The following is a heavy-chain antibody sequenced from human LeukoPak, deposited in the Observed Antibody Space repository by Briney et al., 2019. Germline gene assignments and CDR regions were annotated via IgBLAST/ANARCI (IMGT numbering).Heavy chain of an antibody. D-gene: IGHD3-16*01. V-gene: IGHV3-30-3*01. CDR2: ISYDGSNK. Sequence: GGSLRLSCAASGFTFSNAWMSWVRQAPGKGLEWVAVISYDGSNKYYADSVKGRFTISRDNSKNTLYLQMNSLRAEDTAVYYCARESWGYYFDYWGQGTLVTVSS. CDR3: ARESWGYYFDY. J-gene: IGHJ4*02. CDR1: GFTFSNAW.